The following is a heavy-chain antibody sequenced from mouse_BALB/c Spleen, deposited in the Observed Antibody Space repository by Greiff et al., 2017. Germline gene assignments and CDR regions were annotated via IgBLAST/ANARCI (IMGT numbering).Heavy chain of an antibody. CDR3: AREVYGNYGY. CDR2: INPYNGDT. J-gene: IGHJ2*01. Sequence: EVQVVESGPELVKPGASVKISCKASGYSFTGYFMNWVMQSHGKSLEWIGRINPYNGDTFYNQKFKGKATLTVDKSSSTAHMELRSLASEDSAVYYCAREVYGNYGYWGQGTTLTVSS. CDR1: GYSFTGYF. V-gene: IGHV1-20*02. D-gene: IGHD2-1*01.